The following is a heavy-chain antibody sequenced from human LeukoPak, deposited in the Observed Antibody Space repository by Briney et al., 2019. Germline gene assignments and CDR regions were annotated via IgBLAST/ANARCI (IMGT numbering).Heavy chain of an antibody. CDR1: GFTFSSYA. V-gene: IGHV3-23*01. Sequence: GGSLRLSCAASGFTFSSYAMSLVRQTPGKGLEWVSAISARGDSTYHADSVKGRLTISRDNSKNTLYVQMNNLRAEDTAVYYCAKAPIAGAPRGYYFDYWGQGALVTVSS. CDR3: AKAPIAGAPRGYYFDY. J-gene: IGHJ4*02. D-gene: IGHD1-26*01. CDR2: ISARGDST.